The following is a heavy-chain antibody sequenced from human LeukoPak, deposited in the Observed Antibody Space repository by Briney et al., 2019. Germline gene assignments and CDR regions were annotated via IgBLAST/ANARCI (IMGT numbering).Heavy chain of an antibody. V-gene: IGHV4-59*08. J-gene: IGHJ4*02. CDR1: GGSISSYY. CDR2: IYYSGST. CDR3: ARLSIVGATNPSFDY. Sequence: PSETLSLTCTVSGGSISSYYWSWIRQPPGKGLEWIGYIYYSGSTNYNPSLKSRVTISVDTSKNQFSLKLSSVTAADTAVYYCARLSIVGATNPSFDYWGQGTLVTVSS. D-gene: IGHD1-26*01.